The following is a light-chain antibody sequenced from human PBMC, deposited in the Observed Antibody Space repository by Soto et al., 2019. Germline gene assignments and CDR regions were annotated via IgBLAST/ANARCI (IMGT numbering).Light chain of an antibody. CDR2: EGI. CDR1: SSDVGGYNY. J-gene: IGLJ1*01. V-gene: IGLV2-14*01. CDR3: SSYTSRSTLDYV. Sequence: QSALTQPASVSGSPGKSITISCTGTSSDVGGYNYVSWYQQHPRKAPKLMIYEGINRTSGVSNRFSGSKSGNTASLTISGLQAEDEADYYCSSYTSRSTLDYVFGSGTKVTVL.